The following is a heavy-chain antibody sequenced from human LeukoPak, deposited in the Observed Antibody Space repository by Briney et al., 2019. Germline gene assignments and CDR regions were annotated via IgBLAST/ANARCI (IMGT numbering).Heavy chain of an antibody. D-gene: IGHD3-16*01. V-gene: IGHV3-23*01. J-gene: IGHJ5*02. CDR1: GFTFSSYA. CDR2: ISGSGGST. CDR3: AKDREDYVWGSYFA. Sequence: GGSLRLSCAASGFTFSSYAMSWVRQAPGKGLEWVSAISGSGGSTYYADSVKGRFTISRDNSKNTPYLQMNSLRAEDTAVYYCAKDREDYVWGSYFAWGQGTLVTVSS.